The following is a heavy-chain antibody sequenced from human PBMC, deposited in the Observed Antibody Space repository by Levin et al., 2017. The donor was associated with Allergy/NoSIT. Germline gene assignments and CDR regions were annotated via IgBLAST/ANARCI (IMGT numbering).Heavy chain of an antibody. V-gene: IGHV1-69*13. CDR3: ARQKTVSPLYWYFDL. D-gene: IGHD4-17*01. J-gene: IGHJ2*01. CDR1: GGTFSSSA. Sequence: SVKVSCKAAGGTFSSSAIVWVRQAPGQGLEWMGGIIPLFNYEKYAQKFQGRVTINADESTTTAYMEVRSLTSEDTAVYYCARQKTVSPLYWYFDLWGHGTLVTVSS. CDR2: IIPLFNYE.